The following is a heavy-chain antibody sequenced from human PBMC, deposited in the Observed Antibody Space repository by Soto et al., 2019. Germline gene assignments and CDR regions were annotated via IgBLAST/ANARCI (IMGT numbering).Heavy chain of an antibody. J-gene: IGHJ3*02. Sequence: LSLTCTVSGGSISSYYWSWIRQPPGKGLEWIGYIYYSGSTNYNPSLKSRVTISVDTSKNQFSLKLSSVTAADTAVYYCARESDTAMATGAFDIWGQGTMVTVSS. D-gene: IGHD5-18*01. CDR1: GGSISSYY. CDR3: ARESDTAMATGAFDI. CDR2: IYYSGST. V-gene: IGHV4-59*01.